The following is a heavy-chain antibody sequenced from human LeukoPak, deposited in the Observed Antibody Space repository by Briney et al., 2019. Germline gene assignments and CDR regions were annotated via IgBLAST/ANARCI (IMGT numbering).Heavy chain of an antibody. CDR2: LYSGGST. V-gene: IGHV3-66*01. CDR3: ARDPASGTSGGYFDN. Sequence: GGSLRLSCAASGFTVGTKYMSWVRQVPGKGLEWVSVLYSGGSTYYADSVKGRFTISRDSATNTLWLQMNSLRAEDTAVYYCARDPASGTSGGYFDNWGQGTLVTVSS. D-gene: IGHD1-26*01. J-gene: IGHJ4*02. CDR1: GFTVGTKY.